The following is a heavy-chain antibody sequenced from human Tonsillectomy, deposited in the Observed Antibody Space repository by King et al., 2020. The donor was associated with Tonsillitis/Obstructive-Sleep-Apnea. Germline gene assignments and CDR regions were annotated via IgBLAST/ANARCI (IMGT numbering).Heavy chain of an antibody. CDR3: ARARYYYDSSGYHYFDY. J-gene: IGHJ4*02. D-gene: IGHD3-22*01. CDR2: ISSSGSTI. V-gene: IGHV3-48*03. Sequence: VQLVESGGGLVQPGGSLRLSCAASGFTFSSYEMNWVRQAPGKGLEWVSYISSSGSTIYYADSVKGRFTISRDNAKNSLYLQMNSLRAEDTAVYYCARARYYYDSSGYHYFDYWGQGTLVTVSS. CDR1: GFTFSSYE.